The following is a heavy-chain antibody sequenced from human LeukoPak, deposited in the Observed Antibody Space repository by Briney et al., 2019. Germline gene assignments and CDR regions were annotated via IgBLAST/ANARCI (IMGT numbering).Heavy chain of an antibody. CDR2: ISGSGGST. CDR1: GFTFSSYA. D-gene: IGHD5-18*01. V-gene: IGHV3-23*01. CDR3: AKELRGYSYGSDFDY. J-gene: IGHJ4*02. Sequence: PGGSLRLSCAASGFTFSSYAMSWVRQAPGKGLEWVSAISGSGGSTYYADSVKGRFTISRDNSKNTLYLQTNSLRAEDTAVYYCAKELRGYSYGSDFDYWGQGTLVTVSS.